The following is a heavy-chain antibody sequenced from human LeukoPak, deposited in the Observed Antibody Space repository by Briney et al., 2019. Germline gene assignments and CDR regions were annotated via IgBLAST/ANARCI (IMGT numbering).Heavy chain of an antibody. D-gene: IGHD5-18*01. J-gene: IGHJ4*02. CDR3: AKEGGYSYGHFDY. V-gene: IGHV3-30*18. CDR1: GFTFSSYG. Sequence: GGSLRLSCAASGFTFSSYGMHWVRQAPGKGLDWVAVISNDGSKKYYADSVKGRFTISRDNSKNTLSLQVSSLRTEDTAVYYCAKEGGYSYGHFDYWGQGTLVTVSS. CDR2: ISNDGSKK.